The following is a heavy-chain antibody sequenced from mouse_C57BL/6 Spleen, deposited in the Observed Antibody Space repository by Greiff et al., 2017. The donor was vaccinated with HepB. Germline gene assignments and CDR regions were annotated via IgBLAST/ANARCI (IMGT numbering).Heavy chain of an antibody. D-gene: IGHD2-2*01. CDR2: IDPSDSYT. CDR3: ARPYGYDYAMDY. V-gene: IGHV1-69*01. J-gene: IGHJ4*01. CDR1: GYTFTSYW. Sequence: QVQLKQPGAELVMPGASVKLSCKASGYTFTSYWMHWVKQRPGQGLEWIGEIDPSDSYTNYNQKFKGKSTLTVDKSSSTAYMQLSSLTSEDSAVYYCARPYGYDYAMDYWGQGTSVTVSS.